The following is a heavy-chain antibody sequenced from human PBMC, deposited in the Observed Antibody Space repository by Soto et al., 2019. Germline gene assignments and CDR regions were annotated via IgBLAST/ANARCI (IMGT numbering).Heavy chain of an antibody. J-gene: IGHJ4*02. D-gene: IGHD3-22*01. V-gene: IGHV1-69*01. CDR1: GGTFSSYA. CDR2: INSIFGTA. CDR3: ASSYDSSYLTFAY. Sequence: QVQLVQSGAEVKKPGSSVKVSCKASGGTFSSYAISWVRQAPGQGLEWMGGINSIFGTANYAQKFQGRVTITADESTSTGYMELSSLTSEDTAVYYCASSYDSSYLTFAYWGQGTLVIVSS.